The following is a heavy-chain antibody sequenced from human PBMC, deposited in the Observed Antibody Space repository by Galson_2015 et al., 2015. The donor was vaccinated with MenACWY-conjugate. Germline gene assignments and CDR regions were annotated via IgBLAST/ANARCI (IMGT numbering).Heavy chain of an antibody. Sequence: SLRLSCAASGFTFSSYWMSWVRQALGKGLEWVAHINQDGSEKYYVDSVEGRFTISRDNAKNSLYLQMNSLRAEDTAVFYCARHPSSSFDCRGQGTLVTVSS. CDR3: ARHPSSSFDC. D-gene: IGHD6-6*01. CDR1: GFTFSSYW. CDR2: INQDGSEK. J-gene: IGHJ4*02. V-gene: IGHV3-7*03.